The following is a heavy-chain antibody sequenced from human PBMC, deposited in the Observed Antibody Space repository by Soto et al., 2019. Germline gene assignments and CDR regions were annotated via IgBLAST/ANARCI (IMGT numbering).Heavy chain of an antibody. V-gene: IGHV1-69*13. D-gene: IGHD6-19*01. CDR1: GGTFSSYA. CDR2: IIPIFGTA. CDR3: ARAGIAVAGTPSYYYYYGMDV. J-gene: IGHJ6*02. Sequence: SVKVSCKASGGTFSSYAISWVRQAPGQGLEWMGGIIPIFGTANYAQKFQGRVTIAADESTSTAYMELSSPRSEDTAVYYCARAGIAVAGTPSYYYYYGMDVWGQGTTVTVSS.